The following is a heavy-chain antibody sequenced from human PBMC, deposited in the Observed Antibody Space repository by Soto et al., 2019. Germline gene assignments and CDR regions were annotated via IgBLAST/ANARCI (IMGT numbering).Heavy chain of an antibody. CDR1: EYTFTSYA. J-gene: IGHJ4*02. D-gene: IGHD3-10*01. Sequence: XSVNVSFKASEYTFTSYAIHWVRQAPGQSLEWMGWINAGNGNTKYSQKFQGRVTITRDTSASTAYMELSSLRSEDTAVYYCARGATMVRGVITPAGYWGQGALVTVSS. CDR2: INAGNGNT. V-gene: IGHV1-3*01. CDR3: ARGATMVRGVITPAGY.